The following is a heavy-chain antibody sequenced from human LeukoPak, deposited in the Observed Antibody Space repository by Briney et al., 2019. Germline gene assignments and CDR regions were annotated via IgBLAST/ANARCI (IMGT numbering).Heavy chain of an antibody. CDR2: INHSGST. V-gene: IGHV4-34*01. CDR1: GFTFSSYS. Sequence: PGGSLRLSCAASGFTFSSYSMNWVRQPPGKGLEWIGEINHSGSTNYNPSLKSRVTISVDTSKNQFSLKLSSVTAADTAVYYCARLETSSGSLSYFDYWGQGTLVTVSS. CDR3: ARLETSSGSLSYFDY. J-gene: IGHJ4*02. D-gene: IGHD6-19*01.